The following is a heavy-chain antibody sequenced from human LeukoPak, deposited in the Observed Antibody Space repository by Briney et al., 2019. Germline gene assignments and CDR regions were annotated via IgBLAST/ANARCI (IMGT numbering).Heavy chain of an antibody. V-gene: IGHV3-7*04. CDR3: AREVREVPH. CDR1: GFTFSSYW. Sequence: QPGGSLRLSCAVSGFTFSSYWMSWVRQAPGKGLEWVAKINQYGTEKYYVDSVKGRFTVSRDNAKNSLYLQMNSLRAEDTAVYYCAREVREVPHWGQGTLVTVSS. J-gene: IGHJ4*02. D-gene: IGHD2-2*01. CDR2: INQYGTEK.